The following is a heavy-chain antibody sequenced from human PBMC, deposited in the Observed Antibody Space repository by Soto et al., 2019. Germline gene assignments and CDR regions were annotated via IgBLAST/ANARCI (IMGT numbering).Heavy chain of an antibody. Sequence: XRALKLSCSASGFTCSSYGKHWVNQAPGRGLEWVAVISYDGSNKYYADSVKGRFTISRDNSKNTLYLQMNSLRAEDTAVYYCAKGPALDYGDANYPFDSWGQGTLVTVT. J-gene: IGHJ4*02. V-gene: IGHV3-30*18. CDR1: GFTCSSYG. CDR3: AKGPALDYGDANYPFDS. CDR2: ISYDGSNK. D-gene: IGHD4-17*01.